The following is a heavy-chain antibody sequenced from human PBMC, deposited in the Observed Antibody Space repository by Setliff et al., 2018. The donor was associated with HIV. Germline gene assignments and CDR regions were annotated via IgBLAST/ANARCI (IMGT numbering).Heavy chain of an antibody. CDR2: INVNSGGT. D-gene: IGHD2-2*01. Sequence: ASVKVSCKASGYLFTGYYMHWVRQAPGQGLEWMGWINVNSGGTKYAQKFQGRVTMTRDTSISTAYMEVSSLRSDDTAVYYCARAPRGVGSSSHFDYWGRGTLVTVSS. V-gene: IGHV1-2*02. CDR1: GYLFTGYY. J-gene: IGHJ4*02. CDR3: ARAPRGVGSSSHFDY.